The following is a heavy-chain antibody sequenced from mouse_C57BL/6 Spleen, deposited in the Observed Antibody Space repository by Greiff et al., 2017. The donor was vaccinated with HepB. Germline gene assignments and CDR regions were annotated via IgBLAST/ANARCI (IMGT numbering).Heavy chain of an antibody. CDR2: INPGSGGT. CDR3: ARWELRSYYFCC. J-gene: IGHJ2*01. V-gene: IGHV1-54*01. Sequence: SLYTFTNYLIEWVKQRPGQGLEWIGVINPGSGGTNYNEKVKGQATLTADKAASTAYMQLSSLTSEDSAVYFCARWELRSYYFCCWGHGTTLTFAS. D-gene: IGHD1-1*01. CDR1: LYTFTNYL.